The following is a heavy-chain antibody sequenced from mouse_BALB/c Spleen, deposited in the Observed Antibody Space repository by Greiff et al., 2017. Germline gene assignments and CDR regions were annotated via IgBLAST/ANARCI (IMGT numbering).Heavy chain of an antibody. Sequence: DVKLQESGAELVKPGASVKLSCTASGFNIKDTYMHWVKQRPEQGLEWIGRIDPANGNTKYDPKFQGKATITADTSSNTAYLQLSSLTSEDTAVYYCARGGTNYAMDYWGQGTSVTVSS. D-gene: IGHD3-3*01. CDR1: GFNIKDTY. J-gene: IGHJ4*01. CDR2: IDPANGNT. CDR3: ARGGTNYAMDY. V-gene: IGHV14-3*02.